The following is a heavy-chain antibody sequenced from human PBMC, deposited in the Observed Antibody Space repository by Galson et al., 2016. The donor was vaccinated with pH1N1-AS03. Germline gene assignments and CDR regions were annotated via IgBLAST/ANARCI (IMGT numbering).Heavy chain of an antibody. V-gene: IGHV3-30*07. J-gene: IGHJ6*03. D-gene: IGHD3/OR15-3a*01. CDR3: ARDHDFWTGYSGGYYYYIDV. CDR2: ISYDGSKK. Sequence: SLRLSCAASGFTFSTCEMHWVRQAPGKGLEWVAAISYDGSKKYYPDSVKGRFTISRDNSKNTVSLQMNSLRAEDTAVYYCARDHDFWTGYSGGYYYYIDVWGKGTTVTVSS. CDR1: GFTFSTCE.